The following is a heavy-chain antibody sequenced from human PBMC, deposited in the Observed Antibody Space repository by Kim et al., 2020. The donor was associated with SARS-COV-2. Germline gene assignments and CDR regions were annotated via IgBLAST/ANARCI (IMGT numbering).Heavy chain of an antibody. D-gene: IGHD3-22*01. Sequence: SVKVSCKASGGTFSSYTISWVRQAPGQGLEWMGRIIPILGIANYAQKFQGRVTITADKSTSTAYMELSSLRSEDTAVYYCARDLGYDSSGYYSAEYFQHWGQGTLVTVSS. CDR3: ARDLGYDSSGYYSAEYFQH. CDR2: IIPILGIA. J-gene: IGHJ1*01. CDR1: GGTFSSYT. V-gene: IGHV1-69*04.